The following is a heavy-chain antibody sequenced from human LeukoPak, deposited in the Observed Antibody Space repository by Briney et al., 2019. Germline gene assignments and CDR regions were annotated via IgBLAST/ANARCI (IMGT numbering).Heavy chain of an antibody. V-gene: IGHV5-51*01. Sequence: GDSLKIPCQAFGHTFSDNWIGWVRHMPGKGLEWMGVIYPGDSRIRYNPAFQDQVTISVDKSISTAYLQWRSLKASDSAIYYCACREFSSPFSDPWGQGTLVSVSS. D-gene: IGHD6-6*01. CDR1: GHTFSDNW. J-gene: IGHJ5*02. CDR2: IYPGDSRI. CDR3: ACREFSSPFSDP.